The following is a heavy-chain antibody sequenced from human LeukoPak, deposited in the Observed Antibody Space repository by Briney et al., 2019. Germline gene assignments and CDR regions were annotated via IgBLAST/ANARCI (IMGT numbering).Heavy chain of an antibody. Sequence: SETLSLTCTVSGGSISSSSYYWGWIRQPPGKGLEWSGSIYYSGSTYYNPSLKSRVTISVDTSKNQFSLKLSSVTAADTAVYYCARGPGYGSGSYYKRIDYWGQGTLVTVSS. V-gene: IGHV4-39*07. CDR1: GGSISSSSYY. CDR2: IYYSGST. J-gene: IGHJ4*02. CDR3: ARGPGYGSGSYYKRIDY. D-gene: IGHD3-10*01.